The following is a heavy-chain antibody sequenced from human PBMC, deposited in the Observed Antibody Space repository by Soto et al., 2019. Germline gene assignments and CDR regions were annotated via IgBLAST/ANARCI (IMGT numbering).Heavy chain of an antibody. V-gene: IGHV1-69*01. J-gene: IGHJ6*02. Sequence: QVQLLQSGSEVREPGSSVRVSCKASGDTFNNHLIAWVRQAPGQGLEWMGGIVPMYGTPHFAQKFQGRVSITADESKSTVYMELNGLGRDDTATFYCARCIQVDYFHGLDVWGQGTTVTVSS. CDR1: GDTFNNHL. D-gene: IGHD2-2*01. CDR2: IVPMYGTP. CDR3: ARCIQVDYFHGLDV.